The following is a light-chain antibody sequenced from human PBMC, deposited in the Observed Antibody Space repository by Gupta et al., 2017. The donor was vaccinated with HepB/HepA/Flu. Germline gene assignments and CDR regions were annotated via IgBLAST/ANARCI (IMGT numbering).Light chain of an antibody. CDR1: QIVSLS. CDR3: QQRANWPLVT. Sequence: EIVLTQFPATLSLSPGERVTLSCRASQIVSLSLAWYQQKPGQAPRLLVYDACSRAAGVPPRFSGVGSGTDFTLTISRLEPEDFAVYYCQQRANWPLVTFGQGTRLDIK. J-gene: IGKJ5*01. V-gene: IGKV3-11*01. CDR2: DAC.